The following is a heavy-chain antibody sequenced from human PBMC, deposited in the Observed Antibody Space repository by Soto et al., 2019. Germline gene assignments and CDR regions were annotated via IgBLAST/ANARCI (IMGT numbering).Heavy chain of an antibody. J-gene: IGHJ2*01. CDR1: GGTFSSYA. Sequence: QVQLVQSGAEVKKPGSSVKVSCKASGGTFSSYAISWVRQAPGQGLEWMGGIIPIFGTANYAQKFQGRVTITADESTSTAYLELSRLRSEDTAVYYCARDSGAPQDYWYFDLWGRGTLVTVSS. D-gene: IGHD1-26*01. CDR2: IIPIFGTA. V-gene: IGHV1-69*12. CDR3: ARDSGAPQDYWYFDL.